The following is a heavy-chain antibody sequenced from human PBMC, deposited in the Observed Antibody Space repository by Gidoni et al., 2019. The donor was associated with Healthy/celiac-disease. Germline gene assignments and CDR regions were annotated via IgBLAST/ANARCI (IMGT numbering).Heavy chain of an antibody. CDR1: GFSLSNARMG. J-gene: IGHJ4*02. D-gene: IGHD6-13*01. CDR2: IFSNDEK. Sequence: QVTLKESGPVLVKPTETLTLTCPVSGFSLSNARMGVSWIRQPPGKALEWLAHIFSNDEKSYSTSLKSRLTISKDTSKSQVVLTMTNMDPVDTATYYCARIWEQQPRHQVVHPFDYWGQGTLVTVSS. CDR3: ARIWEQQPRHQVVHPFDY. V-gene: IGHV2-26*01.